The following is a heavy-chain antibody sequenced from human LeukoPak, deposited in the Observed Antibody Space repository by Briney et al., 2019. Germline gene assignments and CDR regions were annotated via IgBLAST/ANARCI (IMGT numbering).Heavy chain of an antibody. V-gene: IGHV5-51*01. J-gene: IGHJ4*02. CDR3: ARVSSGRFRELLFDY. CDR2: IYPGDSDT. CDR1: GYSFTSYW. Sequence: GESLKISCKGSGYSFTSYWIGWVLQMPGKGLEWMGIIYPGDSDTRYSPSFQGQVTISADKSISTAYLQWSSLKASDTAMYYCARVSSGRFRELLFDYWGQGTLVTVSS. D-gene: IGHD3-10*01.